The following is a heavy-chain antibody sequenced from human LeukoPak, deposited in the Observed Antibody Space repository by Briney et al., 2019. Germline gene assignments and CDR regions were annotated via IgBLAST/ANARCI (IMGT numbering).Heavy chain of an antibody. D-gene: IGHD1-26*01. CDR2: IYTSGST. J-gene: IGHJ3*02. CDR1: GGSISSGSYY. CDR3: ARDKSGSYSDAFDI. Sequence: SQTLSLTCTVSGGSISSGSYYWSWIRQPAGQGLEWIGRIYTSGSTNYNPSLKSRVTISVDTSKNQFSLKLSSVTAADTAVYYCARDKSGSYSDAFDIWGQGTMVTVSS. V-gene: IGHV4-61*02.